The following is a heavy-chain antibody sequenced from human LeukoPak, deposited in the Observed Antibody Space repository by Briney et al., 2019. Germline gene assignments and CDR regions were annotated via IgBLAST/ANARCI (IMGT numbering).Heavy chain of an antibody. CDR2: VHSGGNT. CDR1: GFTVSGNY. V-gene: IGHV3-53*01. D-gene: IGHD6-19*01. Sequence: QAGGSLRLSCAASGFTVSGNYMSWVRHAPGKGLEWVSVVHSGGNTYYADSVKGRFAISGDNSKNTLYLQMNSLRAEDTAVYFCARASTSGWDGFDHWGQGTLVTVSS. J-gene: IGHJ4*02. CDR3: ARASTSGWDGFDH.